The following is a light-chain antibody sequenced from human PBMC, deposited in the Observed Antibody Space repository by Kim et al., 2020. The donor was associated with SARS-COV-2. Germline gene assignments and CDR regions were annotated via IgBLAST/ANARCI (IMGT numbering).Light chain of an antibody. CDR2: GAS. CDR3: QQYDSSPRT. V-gene: IGKV3-20*01. CDR1: KSVSTY. J-gene: IGKJ1*01. Sequence: LAPGEGATHNCRTSKSVSTYLAWYQQRPGQAPRLLIFGASSRATGIPDRFSGSGSGTDFTLTISRLEPEDLAVYYCQQYDSSPRTFGQGTKVDIK.